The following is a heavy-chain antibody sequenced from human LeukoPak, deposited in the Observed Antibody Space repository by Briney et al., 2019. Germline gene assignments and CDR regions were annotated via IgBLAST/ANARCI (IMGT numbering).Heavy chain of an antibody. D-gene: IGHD1-26*01. CDR3: ARGPRGGYPLDY. CDR2: INHSGST. J-gene: IGHJ4*02. CDR1: GGSFSGYY. V-gene: IGHV4-34*01. Sequence: SETLSLTCAVYGGSFSGYYWSWIRQPPGKGLEWIGEINHSGSTNYNPSLKSRVTISVDTSKNQFSLKLSSVTAADTAVYYCARGPRGGYPLDYWGQGTLVTVSS.